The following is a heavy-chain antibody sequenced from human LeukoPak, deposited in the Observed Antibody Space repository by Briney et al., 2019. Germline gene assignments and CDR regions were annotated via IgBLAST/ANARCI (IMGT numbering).Heavy chain of an antibody. Sequence: SCKASGYTFTSYAMHWVRQAPGKGLEWVAVISYDGSNKYYADSVKGRFTISRDNSKNTLYLQMNSLRAEDTAVYYCARVSPYSSSWYDYWGQGTLVTVSS. D-gene: IGHD6-13*01. V-gene: IGHV3-30*04. J-gene: IGHJ4*02. CDR3: ARVSPYSSSWYDY. CDR1: GYTFTSYA. CDR2: ISYDGSNK.